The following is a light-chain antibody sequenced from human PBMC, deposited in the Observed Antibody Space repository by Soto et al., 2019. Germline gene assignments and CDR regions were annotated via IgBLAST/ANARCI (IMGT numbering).Light chain of an antibody. Sequence: DIVLTQSPDSLAVSLGERATINCKSSQSVLYSSNNKNYLAWYQQKPGQPPKLLIYWASTRESGVPDRFSGSGSGTDFTLTISSLQAEDVAVYYCQQYYSTPHTFGGGTKVAIK. CDR1: QSVLYSSNNKNY. J-gene: IGKJ4*01. CDR3: QQYYSTPHT. V-gene: IGKV4-1*01. CDR2: WAS.